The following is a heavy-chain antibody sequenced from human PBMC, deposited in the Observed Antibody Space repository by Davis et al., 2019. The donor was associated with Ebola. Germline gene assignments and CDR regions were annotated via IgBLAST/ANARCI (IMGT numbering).Heavy chain of an antibody. Sequence: PSETLSLTCTVSGDSISSSDHYWGWIRQPPGKGLQWVGNFYYNLATHYGPSLKSRVTISADTSKNQFSLNLSSVTAADTAVYFCSRFGEGAYWGQGTLVTVSS. V-gene: IGHV4-39*07. CDR2: FYYNLAT. CDR3: SRFGEGAY. CDR1: GDSISSSDHY. J-gene: IGHJ4*02. D-gene: IGHD2-21*01.